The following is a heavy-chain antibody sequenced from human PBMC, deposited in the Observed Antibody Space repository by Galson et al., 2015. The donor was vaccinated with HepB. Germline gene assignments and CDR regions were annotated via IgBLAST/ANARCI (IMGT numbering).Heavy chain of an antibody. CDR3: ARGGRCCSGVDY. J-gene: IGHJ4*02. V-gene: IGHV4-34*01. CDR1: GGSFSGYY. CDR2: INHSGST. D-gene: IGHD2-15*01. Sequence: ETLSLTCAVYGGSFSGYYWSWIRQPPGKGLEWIGEINHSGSTNYNPSLKSRVTISVDTSKNQFSLKLSSVTAADTAVYYCARGGRCCSGVDYWGQRTLVTVSS.